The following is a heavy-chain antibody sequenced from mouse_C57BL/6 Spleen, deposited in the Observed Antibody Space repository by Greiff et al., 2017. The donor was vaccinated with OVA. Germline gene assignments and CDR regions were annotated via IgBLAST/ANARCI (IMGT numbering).Heavy chain of an antibody. CDR2: INPNNGGT. V-gene: IGHV1-26*01. D-gene: IGHD2-3*01. CDR1: GYTFTDYY. J-gene: IGHJ3*01. Sequence: EVQLQQSGPELVKPGASVKISCKASGYTFTDYYMNWVKQSHGKSLEWIGDINPNNGGTSYNQKFKGKATLTVDKSSSTAYMELRSLTSEDSAVYYCARGGDGYYAWFADWGQGTLVTVSA. CDR3: ARGGDGYYAWFAD.